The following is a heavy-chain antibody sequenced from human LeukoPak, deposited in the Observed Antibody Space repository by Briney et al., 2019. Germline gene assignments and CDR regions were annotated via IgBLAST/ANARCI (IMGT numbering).Heavy chain of an antibody. D-gene: IGHD2-2*01. J-gene: IGHJ4*02. CDR1: GFTFSSYA. CDR3: AKADIYCSSTSCLYFDY. Sequence: GGSLRLSCAASGFTFSSYAMSWVRQAPGKGLKWVSAISGSGGSTYYADSVKGRFTISRDNSKNTLYLQMNSLRAEDTAVYYCAKADIYCSSTSCLYFDYWGQGTLVTVSS. CDR2: ISGSGGST. V-gene: IGHV3-23*01.